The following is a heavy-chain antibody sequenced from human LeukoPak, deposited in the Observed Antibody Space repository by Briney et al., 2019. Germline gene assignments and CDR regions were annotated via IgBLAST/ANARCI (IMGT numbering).Heavy chain of an antibody. D-gene: IGHD1-26*01. Sequence: ASVKVSCKASGYTFTSYYMHWVRQAPGQGLEWMGIINPSGGSTSYAQKFQGRVTMTRDTSTNTVYMELSSLRSEDTAVYYCARDLGGSYYIRPFDYWGQGTLVTVSS. CDR3: ARDLGGSYYIRPFDY. CDR2: INPSGGST. CDR1: GYTFTSYY. V-gene: IGHV1-46*01. J-gene: IGHJ4*02.